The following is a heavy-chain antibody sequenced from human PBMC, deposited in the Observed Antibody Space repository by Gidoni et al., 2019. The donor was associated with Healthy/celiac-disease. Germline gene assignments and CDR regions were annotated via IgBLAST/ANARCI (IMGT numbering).Heavy chain of an antibody. CDR3: ARASKTGASIGLDY. CDR2: IYSCGIT. CDR1: GFTGGSNY. V-gene: IGHV3-53*02. Sequence: EVQLVETGGGLIQPGGSLRLSCAASGFTGGSNYMRGVRQSPGKGLEWVSVIYSCGITYYADSVKGLFTISRDNSKNTLYLQMNILRAEDTAVYYCARASKTGASIGLDYWGQGTLVTVSS. J-gene: IGHJ4*02. D-gene: IGHD1-1*01.